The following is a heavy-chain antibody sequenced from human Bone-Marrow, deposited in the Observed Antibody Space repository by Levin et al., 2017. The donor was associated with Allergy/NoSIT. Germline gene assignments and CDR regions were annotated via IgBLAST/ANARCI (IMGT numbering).Heavy chain of an antibody. J-gene: IGHJ5*02. V-gene: IGHV5-51*01. CDR2: IYPGDSDT. D-gene: IGHD3-3*01. CDR1: GYSFTSYW. Sequence: GGSLRLSCKGSGYSFTSYWIGWVRQMPGKGLEWMGIIYPGDSDTRYSPSFQGQVTISADKSISTAYLQWSSLKASDTAMYYCARLRFWSHFSWFDPWGQGTLVTVSS. CDR3: ARLRFWSHFSWFDP.